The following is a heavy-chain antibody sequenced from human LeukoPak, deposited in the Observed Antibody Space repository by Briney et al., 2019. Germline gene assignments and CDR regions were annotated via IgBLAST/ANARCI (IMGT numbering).Heavy chain of an antibody. CDR2: INQDGGEE. Sequence: GGSLRLSCAASGFIFSTYWMNWVRQAPGKGLEWVASINQDGGEEYYVGSVKGRFTISRDNAKNSLYVEMNSLRGDDTAVYYCAKDYDFWSGQSGYYFDYWGQGTLVTVSS. CDR1: GFIFSTYW. V-gene: IGHV3-7*01. J-gene: IGHJ4*02. D-gene: IGHD3-3*01. CDR3: AKDYDFWSGQSGYYFDY.